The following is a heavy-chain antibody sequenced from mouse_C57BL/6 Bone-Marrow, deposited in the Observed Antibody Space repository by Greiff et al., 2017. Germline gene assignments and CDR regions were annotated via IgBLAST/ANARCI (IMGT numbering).Heavy chain of an antibody. J-gene: IGHJ1*03. CDR2: LCPGGGP. CDR1: GFSLTTYP. D-gene: IGHD1-1*01. Sequence: VKVEESGPGLVAPSQSLSITCTASGFSLTTYPIRWFRQPPGKGLGCLGLLCPGGGPNYDSALKSRLSISDDNSMSQVFLKMNILLTDDTARYYCARNSSPGGSSYWYFDVWGTGTTVTVSS. V-gene: IGHV2-9-1*01. CDR3: ARNSSPGGSSYWYFDV.